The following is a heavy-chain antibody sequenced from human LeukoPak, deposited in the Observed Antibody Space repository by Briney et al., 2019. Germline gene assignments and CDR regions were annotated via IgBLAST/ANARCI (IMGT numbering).Heavy chain of an antibody. CDR3: ARGLLWFGELSGMDV. J-gene: IGHJ6*02. CDR2: IYSGGST. V-gene: IGHV3-66*01. CDR1: RFTVSSNY. D-gene: IGHD3-10*01. Sequence: GGSLRLSCAASRFTVSSNYMSWVRQAPGKGLEWVSVIYSGGSTYYADSVKGRFTISRDNSKNTLYLQMNSLRAEDTAVYYCARGLLWFGELSGMDVWGQGTTVTVSS.